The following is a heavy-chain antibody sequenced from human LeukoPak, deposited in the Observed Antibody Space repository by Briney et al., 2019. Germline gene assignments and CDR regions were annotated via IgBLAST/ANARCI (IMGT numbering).Heavy chain of an antibody. CDR3: ARHAVLLWFGELNYFDY. Sequence: PSETLSPTCTVSGGSISSSSYYWGWIRQPPGKGLEWIGSIYYSGSTYYNPSLKSRVTISVDTSKNQFSLKLSSVTAADTAVYYCARHAVLLWFGELNYFDYWGQGTLVTVSS. CDR2: IYYSGST. J-gene: IGHJ4*02. CDR1: GGSISSSSYY. D-gene: IGHD3-10*01. V-gene: IGHV4-39*01.